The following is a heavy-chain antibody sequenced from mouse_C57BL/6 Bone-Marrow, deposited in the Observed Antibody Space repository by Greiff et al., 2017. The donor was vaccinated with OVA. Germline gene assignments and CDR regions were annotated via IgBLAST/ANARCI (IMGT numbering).Heavy chain of an antibody. J-gene: IGHJ2*01. CDR1: GFNIKDDY. CDR2: IDPENGDT. D-gene: IGHD2-1*01. CDR3: TSYGNYDY. Sequence: VQLQQSGAELVRPGASVKLSCTASGFNIKDDYMHWVKQRPEQGLEWIGWIDPENGDTEYASKFQGKATITADTASNTAYLQLSNLTSEDTAVNYCTSYGNYDYWGQGTTLTVSS. V-gene: IGHV14-4*01.